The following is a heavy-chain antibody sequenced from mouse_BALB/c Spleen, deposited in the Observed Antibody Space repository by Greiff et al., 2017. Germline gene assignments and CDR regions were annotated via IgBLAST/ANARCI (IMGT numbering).Heavy chain of an antibody. J-gene: IGHJ3*01. Sequence: VQVVESGAELARPGASVKLSCKASGYTFTDYYINWVKQRTGQGLEWIGEIYPGSGNTYYNEKFKGKATLTADKSSSTAYMQLSSLTSEDSAVYFCARGVPAWFAYWGQGTLVTVSA. CDR3: ARGVPAWFAY. CDR1: GYTFTDYY. V-gene: IGHV1-77*01. CDR2: IYPGSGNT.